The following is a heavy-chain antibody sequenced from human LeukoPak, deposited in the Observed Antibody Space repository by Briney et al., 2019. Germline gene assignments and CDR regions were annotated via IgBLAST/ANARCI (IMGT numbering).Heavy chain of an antibody. V-gene: IGHV4-61*01. CDR2: ISYSGRT. D-gene: IGHD1/OR15-1a*01. CDR1: GGSVSSGSYY. Sequence: SETLSLTCTVSGGSVSSGSYYWSWIRQPPGKRLEWIGYISYSGRTNYSPSLKSRVTISVDTSKNQFSLKLTSVTAADTAVYYCASVRSGTYYFNYWGQGALVTVSS. CDR3: ASVRSGTYYFNY. J-gene: IGHJ4*02.